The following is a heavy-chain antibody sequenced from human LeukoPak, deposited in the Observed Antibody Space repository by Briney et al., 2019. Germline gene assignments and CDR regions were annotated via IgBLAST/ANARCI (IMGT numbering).Heavy chain of an antibody. CDR1: GGTFSSYA. V-gene: IGHV1-69*04. J-gene: IGHJ4*02. D-gene: IGHD7-27*01. CDR2: IIPILGIA. Sequence: SVKVSCKASGGTFSSYAISWVRQAPGQGLEWMGRIIPILGIANYAQKFQGRVTITADKSTSTAYMELSSLRSEDTAVYYCARDGDNKDDYWGQGTLVTVPS. CDR3: ARDGDNKDDY.